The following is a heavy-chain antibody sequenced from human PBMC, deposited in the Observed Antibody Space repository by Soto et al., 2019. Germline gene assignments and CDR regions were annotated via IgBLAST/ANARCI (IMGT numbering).Heavy chain of an antibody. V-gene: IGHV4-34*01. CDR1: GGSFSGYY. J-gene: IGHJ5*02. CDR2: INHSGST. D-gene: IGHD2-2*01. CDR3: ARAFRTPTVPAAYGEYWFDP. Sequence: PSETLSLTCAVYGGSFSGYYWSWIRQPPGKGLEWIGEINHSGSTNYNPSLKSRVTISVDTSKNQFSLKLSSVTAADTAVYYCARAFRTPTVPAAYGEYWFDPWGQGTLVTVSS.